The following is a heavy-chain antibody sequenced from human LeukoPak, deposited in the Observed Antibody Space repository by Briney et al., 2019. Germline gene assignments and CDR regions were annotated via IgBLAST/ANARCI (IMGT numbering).Heavy chain of an antibody. V-gene: IGHV1-8*03. CDR1: GYTSTSYD. CDR2: MNPNSGNT. J-gene: IGHJ4*02. Sequence: ASVKVSCKASGYTSTSYDINWVRQATGQGLEWMGWMNPNSGNTGYAQEFQGRVTITRNTSTSTAYMELSSLRSEDTAVYYCAREERGNQPLDYWGQGTLVTVSS. D-gene: IGHD2-2*01. CDR3: AREERGNQPLDY.